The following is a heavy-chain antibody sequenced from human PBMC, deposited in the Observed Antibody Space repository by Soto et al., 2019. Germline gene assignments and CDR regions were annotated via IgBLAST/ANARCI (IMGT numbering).Heavy chain of an antibody. J-gene: IGHJ4*02. CDR3: ATEPIYYNDGSGYYPLGH. D-gene: IGHD3-22*01. CDR1: GYSFATYG. CDR2: ISAHNGDT. Sequence: WASVKVSCKASGYSFATYGFSWVRQAPGQGLECVGWISAHNGDTHYSQKFQGRVTLTTDTSTNTGYMELRSLTSDDTAVYFCATEPIYYNDGSGYYPLGHCGQGTLVTVSS. V-gene: IGHV1-18*04.